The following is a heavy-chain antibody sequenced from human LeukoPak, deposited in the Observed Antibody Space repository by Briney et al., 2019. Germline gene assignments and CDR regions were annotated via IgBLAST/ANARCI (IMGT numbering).Heavy chain of an antibody. J-gene: IGHJ1*01. CDR1: GGSFSGYY. CDR2: INHSGST. CDR3: ARTVDTEYDSSGSISPGYFQH. Sequence: SETLSLTCAVYGGSFSGYYWSWIRQPPGKGLEWIGEINHSGSTNYNPSLKSRVTISVDTSKNQFSLKLSSVTAADTAVYYCARTVDTEYDSSGSISPGYFQHWGQGTLVTVSS. V-gene: IGHV4-34*01. D-gene: IGHD3-22*01.